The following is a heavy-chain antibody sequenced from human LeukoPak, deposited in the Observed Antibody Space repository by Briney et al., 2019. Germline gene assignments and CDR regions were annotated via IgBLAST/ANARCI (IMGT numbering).Heavy chain of an antibody. CDR2: INHSGST. CDR3: ARGLRASR. D-gene: IGHD5-12*01. V-gene: IGHV4-34*01. Sequence: SETLSLTCAVYGGSFSGYYWSWIRQPPGKGLEWIGEINHSGSTNYNPSLKSRVTISVDTSKNQFSLKLSSVTAADTAAYYCARGLRASRWGQGTLVTVSS. CDR1: GGSFSGYY. J-gene: IGHJ4*02.